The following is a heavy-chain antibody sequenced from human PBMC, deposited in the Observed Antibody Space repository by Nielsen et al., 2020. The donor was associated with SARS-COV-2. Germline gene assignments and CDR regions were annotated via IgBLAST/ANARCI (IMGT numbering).Heavy chain of an antibody. D-gene: IGHD3-22*01. CDR3: TPYDYYDSSGYYLGFDY. J-gene: IGHJ4*02. CDR1: GFTCSNAW. CDR2: IKSKTDGGTT. V-gene: IGHV3-15*01. Sequence: GESLKISCAASGFTCSNAWMSWVRQAPGKGLEWVGRIKSKTDGGTTDYAAPVKGRFTISRDDSKNTLYLQMNSLKTEDTAVYYCTPYDYYDSSGYYLGFDYWGQGTLVTVSS.